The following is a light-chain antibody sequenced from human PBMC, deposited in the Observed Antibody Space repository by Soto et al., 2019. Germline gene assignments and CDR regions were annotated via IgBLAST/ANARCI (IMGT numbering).Light chain of an antibody. CDR1: SRDVGGYNY. CDR3: SSYISSTFVV. Sequence: QSALTQPAAVSGSPGQSITISCTGTSRDVGGYNYVSWHQQHPGKAPKVIITEVSNRPSGVSNRFSGSESGYTASLTISGLQAEDEADYYCSSYISSTFVVFGGGTKLTVL. J-gene: IGLJ2*01. V-gene: IGLV2-14*01. CDR2: EVS.